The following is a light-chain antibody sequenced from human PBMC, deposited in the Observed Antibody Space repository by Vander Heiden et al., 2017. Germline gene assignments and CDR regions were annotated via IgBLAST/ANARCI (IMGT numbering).Light chain of an antibody. CDR1: QSLRYRNGYNY. J-gene: IGKJ2*01. CDR3: MQAVQTPRT. CDR2: LGS. Sequence: DIVMTQSPHSLPVTPGEPAYLPCRSSQSLRYRNGYNYLDWYQQKPGQTPQLLIHLGSKWASGVPARFSGSGSGTDFTLKISRVEAEDVGVYYCMQAVQTPRTFGQGTKLEIK. V-gene: IGKV2-28*01.